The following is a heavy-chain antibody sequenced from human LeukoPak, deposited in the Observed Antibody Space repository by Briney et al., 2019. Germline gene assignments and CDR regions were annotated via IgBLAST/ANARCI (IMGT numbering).Heavy chain of an antibody. D-gene: IGHD5-12*01. Sequence: GGSLRLSCAASGFNFNNHSLHWVRQAPGKGLEWVTLISYDGTKKYYADSVKGRFTVSRDKSSNTVQLQMNSLRPEDTGLYYCAREVEFSGSPTFDSWGQGVLVTVSS. J-gene: IGHJ4*02. CDR2: ISYDGTKK. CDR3: AREVEFSGSPTFDS. CDR1: GFNFNNHS. V-gene: IGHV3-30*03.